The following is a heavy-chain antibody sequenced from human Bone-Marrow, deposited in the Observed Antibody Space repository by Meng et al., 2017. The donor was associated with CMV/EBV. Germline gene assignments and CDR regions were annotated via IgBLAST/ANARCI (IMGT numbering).Heavy chain of an antibody. Sequence: GGSLRLSCAASGFTFSSYWMSWVRQAPGKGLEWVANIKQDGSEKYYVDSVKGRFTISRDNAKNSLYLQMNSLRAEDTAVYYCARWVVPAAKSTYYFDYWGQGTLVTVSS. CDR3: ARWVVPAAKSTYYFDY. D-gene: IGHD2-2*01. CDR1: GFTFSSYW. J-gene: IGHJ4*02. CDR2: IKQDGSEK. V-gene: IGHV3-7*01.